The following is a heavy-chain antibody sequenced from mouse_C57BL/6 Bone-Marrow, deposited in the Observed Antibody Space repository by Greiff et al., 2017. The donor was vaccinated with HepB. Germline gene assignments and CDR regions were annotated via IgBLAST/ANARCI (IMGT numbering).Heavy chain of an antibody. CDR1: GYSITSGYY. CDR3: ARRGTTVDY. V-gene: IGHV3-6*01. J-gene: IGHJ2*01. D-gene: IGHD1-1*01. CDR2: ISYDGSN. Sequence: EVKLEESGPGLVKPSQSLSLTCSVTGYSITSGYYWNWIRQFPGNKLEWMGYISYDGSNNYNPSLKNRISITRDTSKNQFFLKLNSVTTEDTATYYCARRGTTVDYWGQGTTLTVSS.